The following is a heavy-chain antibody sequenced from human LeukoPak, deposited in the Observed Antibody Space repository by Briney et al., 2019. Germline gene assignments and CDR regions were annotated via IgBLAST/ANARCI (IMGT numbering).Heavy chain of an antibody. CDR1: GFPFSSYG. J-gene: IGHJ4*02. D-gene: IGHD6-6*01. V-gene: IGHV3-33*06. CDR2: IWYDGSNK. Sequence: PGGSLRLSCAASGFPFSSYGMHWVRQAPGKGLEWVAVIWYDGSNKYYADSVKGRFTISRDNSKNTLYLQMNSLRAEDTAVYYCAKVLPWGGSSSVVFDYWGQGTLVTVSS. CDR3: AKVLPWGGSSSVVFDY.